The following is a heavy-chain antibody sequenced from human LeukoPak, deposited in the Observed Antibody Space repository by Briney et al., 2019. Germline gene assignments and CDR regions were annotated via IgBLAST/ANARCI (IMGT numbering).Heavy chain of an antibody. CDR1: GGSISSGSYY. CDR2: IYYSGST. Sequence: SQTLSLTCTVSGGSISSGSYYWSWLRQPPGKGLEWIGYIYYSGSTNYNPSLKSRVTISVDTSKNQFSLKLTSVTAADTAVYYCARHAFYYYYYMDVWGKGTTVTISS. J-gene: IGHJ6*03. V-gene: IGHV4-61*01. CDR3: ARHAFYYYYYMDV. D-gene: IGHD3-16*01.